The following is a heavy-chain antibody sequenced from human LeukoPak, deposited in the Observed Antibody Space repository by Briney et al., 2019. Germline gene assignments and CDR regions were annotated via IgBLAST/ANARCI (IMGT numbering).Heavy chain of an antibody. V-gene: IGHV4-4*07. CDR3: ARDSGTTGEVKFDP. D-gene: IGHD3-10*01. J-gene: IGHJ5*02. CDR2: IYNGGII. Sequence: TSETLSLTCTVSGDSISRYYWSWIRQPAGKGLEWIGRIYNGGIITYNPSLKSRVTMSIDTSNNQFSLRLRFVTAADTAVYYCARDSGTTGEVKFDPWGQGTLVTVSS. CDR1: GDSISRYY.